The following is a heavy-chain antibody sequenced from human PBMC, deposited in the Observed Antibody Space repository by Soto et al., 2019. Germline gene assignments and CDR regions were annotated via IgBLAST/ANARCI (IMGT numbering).Heavy chain of an antibody. V-gene: IGHV4-39*01. J-gene: IGHJ6*02. D-gene: IGHD6-13*01. CDR3: ATSWGDSSSWYLYYGMDV. Sequence: PSETLSLTCTVSGGSISSSSYYWGWIRQPPGKGLEWIGSIYYSGSTYYNPSLKSRVTISVDTSKNQFSLKLSSVTAADTAVYYCATSWGDSSSWYLYYGMDVWGQGTTVTVSS. CDR2: IYYSGST. CDR1: GGSISSSSYY.